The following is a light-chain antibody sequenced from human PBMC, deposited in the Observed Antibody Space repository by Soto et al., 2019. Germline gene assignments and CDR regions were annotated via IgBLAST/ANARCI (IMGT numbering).Light chain of an antibody. CDR3: QQSSNWPPEIT. J-gene: IGKJ5*01. CDR2: DAS. Sequence: EIVLTQSPVTLSLSPGERATLSCRASQSVTSSYLAWYQQRPGLPPRLLIYDASSRATGVPDRFSGSGSGTGFILTISSLEPEDFAVYYCQQSSNWPPEITFGQGTRLEIK. CDR1: QSVTSSY. V-gene: IGKV3D-20*02.